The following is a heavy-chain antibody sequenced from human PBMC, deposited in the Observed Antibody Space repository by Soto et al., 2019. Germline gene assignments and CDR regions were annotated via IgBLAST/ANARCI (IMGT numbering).Heavy chain of an antibody. Sequence: PGGSLRLSCAASGFTFSRYAMSGVRQAPGKGLEWVSAISGSGGSTYYADSVKGRFTISRDNSKNTLYLQMNSLRAEDTAVYYCAKDLGVVVVAATGFDYWGQGTLVTVSS. J-gene: IGHJ4*02. D-gene: IGHD2-15*01. CDR3: AKDLGVVVVAATGFDY. V-gene: IGHV3-23*01. CDR2: ISGSGGST. CDR1: GFTFSRYA.